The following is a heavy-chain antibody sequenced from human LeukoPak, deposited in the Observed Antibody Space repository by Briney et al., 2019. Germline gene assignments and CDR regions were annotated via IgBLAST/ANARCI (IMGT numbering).Heavy chain of an antibody. Sequence: ASVKVSCKASGYTFTSYGISWVRQAPGQGIERMGWISAYNGNTYYAQKLQGRVTMTTDTSTSTAYMELRSLRSDDTAVYYCARAPPVDTAMVPFDYWGQGTLVTVSS. D-gene: IGHD5-18*01. CDR3: ARAPPVDTAMVPFDY. J-gene: IGHJ4*02. V-gene: IGHV1-18*01. CDR2: ISAYNGNT. CDR1: GYTFTSYG.